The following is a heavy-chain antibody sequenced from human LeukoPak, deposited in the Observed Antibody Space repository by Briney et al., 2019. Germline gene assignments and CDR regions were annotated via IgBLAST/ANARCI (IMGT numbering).Heavy chain of an antibody. Sequence: PGGSLRLSCAASGFTFSSYRVNWVRQAPGKGLEWVSFISSSSSYLYYADSVKGRFTISRDNAKNSLYLQMNSLRAEDTAVYYCAKDLYTSSWNQNGAFDIWGQGTMVTVSS. J-gene: IGHJ3*02. CDR3: AKDLYTSSWNQNGAFDI. CDR1: GFTFSSYR. D-gene: IGHD6-13*01. V-gene: IGHV3-21*03. CDR2: ISSSSSYL.